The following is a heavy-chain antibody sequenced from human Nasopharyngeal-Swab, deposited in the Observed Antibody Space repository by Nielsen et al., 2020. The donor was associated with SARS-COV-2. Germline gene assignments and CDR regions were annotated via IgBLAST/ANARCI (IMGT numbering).Heavy chain of an antibody. CDR3: ARVTWQLVGYYYYYGMDV. CDR2: SSVYNGNT. J-gene: IGHJ6*02. CDR1: GYTFTNYG. D-gene: IGHD1-26*01. Sequence: ASVKVSCKASGYTFTNYGISWVRQAPGEGLEWMGWSSVYNGNTNYGQRVQGRVTMTTDTSTNTAYMELRSLRSDGTAVYYCARVTWQLVGYYYYYGMDVWGQGTTVTVSS. V-gene: IGHV1-18*01.